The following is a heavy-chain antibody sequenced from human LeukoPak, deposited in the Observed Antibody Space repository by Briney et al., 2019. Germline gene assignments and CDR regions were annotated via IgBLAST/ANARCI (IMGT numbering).Heavy chain of an antibody. CDR3: ARGGYSGYDSSQH. CDR2: IYYSGST. Sequence: SETLSLTCTVSGGSISSYYWSWIRQPPGKGLEWIGYIYYSGSTNYNPSLKSRVTISVDTSKNQFSLKLSSVTAADTAVYYCARGGYSGYDSSQHWGQSTLVTVSS. D-gene: IGHD5-12*01. V-gene: IGHV4-59*01. CDR1: GGSISSYY. J-gene: IGHJ1*01.